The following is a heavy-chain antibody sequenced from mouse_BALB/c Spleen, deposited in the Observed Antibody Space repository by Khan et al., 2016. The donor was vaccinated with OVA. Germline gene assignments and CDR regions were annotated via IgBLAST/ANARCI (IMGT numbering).Heavy chain of an antibody. D-gene: IGHD2-14*01. V-gene: IGHV1-4*01. Sequence: QVQLQQSGAELARPGASVKMSCKASGYTFTSYTIHWIQERPGQGLEWIGYINPSNGYTNYNQKFKDKATLTTDKSSTTAYLQLSSLPSDDSAVYNCVRDGAYHRNDGWFAYWGQGTLVTVSA. J-gene: IGHJ3*01. CDR2: INPSNGYT. CDR3: VRDGAYHRNDGWFAY. CDR1: GYTFTSYT.